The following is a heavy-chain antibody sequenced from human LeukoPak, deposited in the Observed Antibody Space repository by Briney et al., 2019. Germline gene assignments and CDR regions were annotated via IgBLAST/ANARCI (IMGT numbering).Heavy chain of an antibody. CDR1: GFTFSSYT. CDR3: ARDAYGSSVDY. Sequence: KTGGSLRLSCAASGFTFSSYTMNWVRQAPGKGLEWVSSISGSSNYIYYADSVKGRFTISRDNAKNSLYLQMNSLRAEDTAVYYCARDAYGSSVDYWGQGTLVTVS. CDR2: ISGSSNYI. J-gene: IGHJ4*02. V-gene: IGHV3-21*01. D-gene: IGHD1-26*01.